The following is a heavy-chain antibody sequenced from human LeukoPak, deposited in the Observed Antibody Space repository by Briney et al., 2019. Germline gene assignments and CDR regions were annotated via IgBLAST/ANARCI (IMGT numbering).Heavy chain of an antibody. CDR2: ISGSGGST. CDR3: AKEGYCSGGSCYSYFDY. J-gene: IGHJ4*02. CDR1: GFTFSSYA. D-gene: IGHD2-15*01. Sequence: GGSLRLSCAASGFTFSSYAMNWVRQAPGRGLEWVSAISGSGGSTSYADSVKGRFTISRDNSKNTLFLQMNSLRAEDTAVYYCAKEGYCSGGSCYSYFDYWGQGTLVTVSS. V-gene: IGHV3-23*01.